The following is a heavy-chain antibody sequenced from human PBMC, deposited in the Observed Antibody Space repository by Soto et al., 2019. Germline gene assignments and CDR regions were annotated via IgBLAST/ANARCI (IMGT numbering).Heavy chain of an antibody. V-gene: IGHV4-31*03. CDR2: IYYSGST. J-gene: IGHJ4*02. Sequence: PSETLSLTCTVSSGSISSGGYFWSWIRQHPGKGLEWIGYIYYSGSTYYNPSLKSRVTISVDTSKNQFSLKVNSVTAADTAVYYCARVGAVAGTSTLDSWGQGTLVTVSS. CDR3: ARVGAVAGTSTLDS. D-gene: IGHD6-19*01. CDR1: SGSISSGGYF.